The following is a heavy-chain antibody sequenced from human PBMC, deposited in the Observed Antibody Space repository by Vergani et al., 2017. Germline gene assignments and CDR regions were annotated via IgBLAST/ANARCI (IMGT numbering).Heavy chain of an antibody. J-gene: IGHJ4*02. D-gene: IGHD3-3*01. CDR3: ARYRSDFWSGSAFDY. V-gene: IGHV3-30-3*01. Sequence: QVKLVESGGGVVQPGRSLRLSCAASGFTFSSYAMHWVRQAQGKGLEGVAVISYDGSNKYYAYSVKGRFTISRDNSKNTLYLQMNSLRAVDTSVYYCARYRSDFWSGSAFDYWGQGTLVTVSS. CDR2: ISYDGSNK. CDR1: GFTFSSYA.